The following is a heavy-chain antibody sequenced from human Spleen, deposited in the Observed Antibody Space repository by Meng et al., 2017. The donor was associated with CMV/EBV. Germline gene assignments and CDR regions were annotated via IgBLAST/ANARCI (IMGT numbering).Heavy chain of an antibody. J-gene: IGHJ4*02. Sequence: CAASGCSFSSFGMHWLRPAPGKGLGWVSAISGTSVSTYSADSVKGRFTISRDNSKNTLYLQMNSLGAEDTAIYYCAKRSGAGLVPLDYWGQGTLVTVSS. V-gene: IGHV3-23*01. CDR3: AKRSGAGLVPLDY. CDR2: ISGTSVST. CDR1: GCSFSSFG. D-gene: IGHD1-26*01.